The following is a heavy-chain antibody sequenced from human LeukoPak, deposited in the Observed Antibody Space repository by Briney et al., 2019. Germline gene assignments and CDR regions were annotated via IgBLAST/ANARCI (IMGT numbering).Heavy chain of an antibody. D-gene: IGHD4-17*01. CDR2: IYYSGST. Sequence: SETLSLTCTVSGGSINSYYWNWIRQPPGKGLEWIGYIYYSGSTNYNPSLRSRVTISLDTSKKQFSLKLSSVTAAGTAIYYCAREGGTVPDYWGQGTLVTVSS. J-gene: IGHJ4*02. CDR1: GGSINSYY. V-gene: IGHV4-59*01. CDR3: AREGGTVPDY.